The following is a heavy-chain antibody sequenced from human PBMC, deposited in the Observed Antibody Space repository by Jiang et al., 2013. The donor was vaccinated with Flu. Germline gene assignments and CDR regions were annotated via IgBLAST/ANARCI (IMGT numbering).Heavy chain of an antibody. V-gene: IGHV3-53*01. CDR1: GFTFSNAW. Sequence: VQLVESGGGLVKPGGSLRLSCAASGFTFSNAWMNWVRQAPGKGLDWVSVLYPVGTTYYADSVKGRFTISRDNSMNTLFLQMSSLRAKDTAIYYCARVTIPWSFDLWGRGTLVTVSS. J-gene: IGHJ2*01. CDR2: LYPVGTT. D-gene: IGHD2-21*01. CDR3: ARVTIPWSFDL.